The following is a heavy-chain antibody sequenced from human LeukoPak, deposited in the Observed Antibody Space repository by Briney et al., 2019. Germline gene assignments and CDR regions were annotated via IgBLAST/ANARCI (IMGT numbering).Heavy chain of an antibody. Sequence: ASVKVSCKASGYTFTGYYMHWVRQAPGQGLEWMGWINPNSGGTNYAQKFQGRVTMTRDTSISTAYMELSRLRSDDTAVYYCARDCEWELLYWFDPWAREPWSPSPQ. D-gene: IGHD1-26*01. CDR3: ARDCEWELLYWFDP. J-gene: IGHJ5*02. CDR2: INPNSGGT. CDR1: GYTFTGYY. V-gene: IGHV1-2*02.